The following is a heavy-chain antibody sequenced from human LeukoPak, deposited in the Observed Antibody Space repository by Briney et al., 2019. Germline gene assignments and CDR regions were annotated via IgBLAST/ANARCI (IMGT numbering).Heavy chain of an antibody. D-gene: IGHD6-25*01. J-gene: IGHJ5*02. CDR1: GGTFSSYA. CDR3: AKDEGAANRWFDP. V-gene: IGHV1-69*13. Sequence: GASVKVSCKASGGTFSSYAISWVRQAPGQGLEWMGGIVPIFGSANYAQKFQGRVTITADESTTTAYMELTGLRSEDTAVYYCAKDEGAANRWFDPWGQGTLVTVSS. CDR2: IVPIFGSA.